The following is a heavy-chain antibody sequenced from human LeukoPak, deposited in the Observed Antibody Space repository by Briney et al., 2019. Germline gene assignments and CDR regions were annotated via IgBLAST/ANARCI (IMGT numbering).Heavy chain of an antibody. Sequence: PSETLSLTCAVYGGSFSGYYWSWIRQPPGKGLEWIGEINHSGSTNYNPSLKSRVTISVDTSKNQFSLKLSSVTAADTAVYYCAREDDCSGGSCYQYYGMDVWGQGTTVTVSS. CDR2: INHSGST. CDR1: GGSFSGYY. CDR3: AREDDCSGGSCYQYYGMDV. V-gene: IGHV4-34*01. J-gene: IGHJ6*02. D-gene: IGHD2-15*01.